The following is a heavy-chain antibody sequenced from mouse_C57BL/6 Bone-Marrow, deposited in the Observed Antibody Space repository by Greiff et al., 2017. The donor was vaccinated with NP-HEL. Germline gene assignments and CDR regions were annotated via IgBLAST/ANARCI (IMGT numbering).Heavy chain of an antibody. CDR2: ISSGSSTI. J-gene: IGHJ3*01. Sequence: EVKVEESGGGLVKPGGSLKLSCAASGFTFSDYGMHWVRQAPEKGLEWVAYISSGSSTIYYADTVKGRFTISRDNAKNTLFLQMTSLRSEDTAMYYCARGPTGFAYWGQGTLVTVSA. CDR1: GFTFSDYG. V-gene: IGHV5-17*01. CDR3: ARGPTGFAY. D-gene: IGHD3-2*01.